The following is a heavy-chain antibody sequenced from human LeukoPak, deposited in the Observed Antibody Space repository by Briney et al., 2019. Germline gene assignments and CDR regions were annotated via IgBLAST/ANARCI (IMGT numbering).Heavy chain of an antibody. CDR1: GFTFSSYA. CDR3: ARDKTSIAAAGAYAFDI. V-gene: IGHV3-23*01. J-gene: IGHJ3*02. Sequence: GGSLRLSCAASGFTFSSYAMNWVRQAPGKGLEWVSVISGSGGSTYYADSVKGRFTISRDNSKNTLYLQMNSLRAEDTAVYYCARDKTSIAAAGAYAFDIWGQGTMVTVSS. D-gene: IGHD6-13*01. CDR2: ISGSGGST.